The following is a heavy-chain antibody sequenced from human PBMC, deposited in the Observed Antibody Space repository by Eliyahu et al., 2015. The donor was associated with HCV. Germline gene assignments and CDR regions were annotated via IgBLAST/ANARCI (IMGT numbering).Heavy chain of an antibody. V-gene: IGHV1-69-2*01. CDR1: GYTFTDYY. CDR2: VDPEDGET. J-gene: IGHJ5*02. CDR3: ATGDCTNGVCLWYNWFDP. Sequence: KVSGYTFTDYYMHWVQQAPGKGLEWMGLVDPEDGETIYAEKFQGRVTITADTSTDTAYMELSSLRSEDTAVYYCATGDCTNGVCLWYNWFDPWGQGTLVTVSS. D-gene: IGHD2-8*01.